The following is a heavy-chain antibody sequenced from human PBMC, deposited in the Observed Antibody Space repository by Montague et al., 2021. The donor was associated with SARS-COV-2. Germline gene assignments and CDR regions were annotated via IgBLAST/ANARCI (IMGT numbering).Heavy chain of an antibody. CDR3: ARDSKISGRRYLYHGLDV. J-gene: IGHJ6*02. D-gene: IGHD6-19*01. Sequence: SETLSLTCGVSGGSIDSYYRSWIVRPAGKGREWIGGIYTSGRTNHSHSLKSRVTILVDTYRNNLSLKLTSVTAADTAVYYCARDSKISGRRYLYHGLDVWGQGTTVSVPS. V-gene: IGHV4-4*07. CDR1: GGSIDSYY. CDR2: IYTSGRT.